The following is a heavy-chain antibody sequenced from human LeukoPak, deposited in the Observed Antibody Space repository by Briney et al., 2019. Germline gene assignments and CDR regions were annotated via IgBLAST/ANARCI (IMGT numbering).Heavy chain of an antibody. CDR3: ARERSSGYYTEDAFDI. V-gene: IGHV5-51*01. CDR2: IYPGDSDT. CDR1: GYRFTSYW. Sequence: GESLKISCKASGYRFTSYWIGWVRQMPEKGLERMGIIYPGDSDTRYSPSFQGQVTISADKSISTAYPQWSSLKASDTAMYYCARERSSGYYTEDAFDIWGQGTMVTVSS. J-gene: IGHJ3*02. D-gene: IGHD3-22*01.